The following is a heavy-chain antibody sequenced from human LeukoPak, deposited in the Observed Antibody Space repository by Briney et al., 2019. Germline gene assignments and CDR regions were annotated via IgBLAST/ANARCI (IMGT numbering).Heavy chain of an antibody. J-gene: IGHJ5*02. CDR2: IYDSGIT. CDR3: ARAYSSASWFDP. D-gene: IGHD3-22*01. CDR1: GVSINSLY. Sequence: PSETLSLTCSVSGVSINSLYFSWIRQSPGKGLEWIGYIYDSGITKYNPSLKSRVTISVDTSKNQFSLRLRSVTAADTAVYFCARAYSSASWFDPWGQGTLVTVSS. V-gene: IGHV4-59*11.